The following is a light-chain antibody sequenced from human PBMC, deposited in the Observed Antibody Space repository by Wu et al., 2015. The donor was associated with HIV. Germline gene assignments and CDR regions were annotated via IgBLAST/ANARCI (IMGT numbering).Light chain of an antibody. CDR2: GIS. Sequence: EIVMTQSPATLSVSPGDGATLSCRASQSISSNLAWYQHKAGQAPRLLIYGISTRATGVPARFSGSGSGTEFTLTISSMQSEDFAVYYCQQYNNWLPVTFGQGDQGGNQT. CDR3: QQYNNWLPVT. CDR1: QSISSN. V-gene: IGKV3-15*01. J-gene: IGKJ1*01.